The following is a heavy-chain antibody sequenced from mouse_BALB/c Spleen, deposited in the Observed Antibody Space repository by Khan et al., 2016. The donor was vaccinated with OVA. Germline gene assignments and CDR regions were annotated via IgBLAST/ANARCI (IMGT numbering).Heavy chain of an antibody. V-gene: IGHV2-2*01. CDR3: AGNSYRYDFTY. Sequence: QMQLEESGPGLVQPSQSLSITCTVSGFSLSTYGIHWVRQSPGKGLEWLGLIWSDGRTDYNVPFISRLSITKDSSKSQVFFKMNSLQPDDTAIYYCAGNSYRYDFTYWGQGTLVTVSA. CDR1: GFSLSTYG. J-gene: IGHJ3*01. D-gene: IGHD2-12*01. CDR2: IWSDGRT.